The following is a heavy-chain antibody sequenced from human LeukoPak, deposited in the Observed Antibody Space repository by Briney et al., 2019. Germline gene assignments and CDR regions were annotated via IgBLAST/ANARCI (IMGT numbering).Heavy chain of an antibody. CDR3: TTVSHFYL. Sequence: GGSLRLSCEVSGFTFINAWLSWVRQAPGKGLEWVGRIKRDGTTDHAAPVKGRFTISRDVSKDTLYLQMNSLKAEDTAIYYCTTVSHFYLGGQGTLVTVSS. CDR1: GFTFINAW. V-gene: IGHV3-15*01. CDR2: IKRDGTT. J-gene: IGHJ4*02. D-gene: IGHD2/OR15-2a*01.